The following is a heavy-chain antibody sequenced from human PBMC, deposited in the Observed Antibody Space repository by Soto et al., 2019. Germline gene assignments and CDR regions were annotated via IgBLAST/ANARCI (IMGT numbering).Heavy chain of an antibody. CDR2: INPSDSHT. V-gene: IGHV5-10-1*01. CDR3: AKHEGYCSTTTCSNFDY. CDR1: GYTFTNHW. Sequence: LGESLKISCQGSGYTFTNHWITWVRQMPGKGLEWMGRINPSDSHTNYSPSFQGHVTMSVDKSISTAYLQWSSLKASDTAMYYCAKHEGYCSTTTCSNFDYWGQGTLVTVYS. J-gene: IGHJ4*02. D-gene: IGHD2-2*01.